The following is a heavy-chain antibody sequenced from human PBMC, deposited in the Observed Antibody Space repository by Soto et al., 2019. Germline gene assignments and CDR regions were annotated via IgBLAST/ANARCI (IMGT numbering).Heavy chain of an antibody. Sequence: PSETLSLTCTVSGGSISSYYWSWIRQPPGKGLEWIGYIYYSGSTNYNPSLKSRVTISVDTSKNQFSLKLSSVTAADTAVYYCARYWVPAAPRGGVDYYYGMDVWGQGTTVTVSS. CDR3: ARYWVPAAPRGGVDYYYGMDV. V-gene: IGHV4-59*01. CDR1: GGSISSYY. D-gene: IGHD2-2*01. J-gene: IGHJ6*02. CDR2: IYYSGST.